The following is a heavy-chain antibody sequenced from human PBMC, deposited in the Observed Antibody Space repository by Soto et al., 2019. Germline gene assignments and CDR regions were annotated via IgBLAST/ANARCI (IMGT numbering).Heavy chain of an antibody. Sequence: PSETLSLTCTVSGGSISSGGYYWSWIRQHPGKGLEWIGYIYYSGSTYYNPSLKSRVTISVDTSKNQFSLKLSSVTAADTAVYYCARDRDCTNGVCFNTGYYYYYGMDVWGQGTTVTVSS. V-gene: IGHV4-31*03. CDR2: IYYSGST. D-gene: IGHD2-8*01. CDR3: ARDRDCTNGVCFNTGYYYYYGMDV. CDR1: GGSISSGGYY. J-gene: IGHJ6*02.